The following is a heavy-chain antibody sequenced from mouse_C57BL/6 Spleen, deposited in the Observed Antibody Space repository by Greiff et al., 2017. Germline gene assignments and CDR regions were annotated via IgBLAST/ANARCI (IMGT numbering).Heavy chain of an antibody. D-gene: IGHD2-4*01. CDR2: FDPSDSYT. CDR1: GYTFTGYW. Sequence: VQLQQPGAELVMPGASVKLSCKASGYTFTGYWMHWVKQRPGQGLEWIGEFDPSDSYTNYNQKFKGKSTLTAANSSSTAYMQLSSLTSENSAVYYCARPRNDYDGTHYYAMDYWGQGTSVTVSS. CDR3: ARPRNDYDGTHYYAMDY. V-gene: IGHV1-69*01. J-gene: IGHJ4*01.